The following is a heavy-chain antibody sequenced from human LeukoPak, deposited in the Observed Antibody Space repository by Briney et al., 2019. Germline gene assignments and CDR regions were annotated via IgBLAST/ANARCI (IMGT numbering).Heavy chain of an antibody. J-gene: IGHJ3*01. D-gene: IGHD6-13*01. V-gene: IGHV4-59*01. Sequence: SETLSLICTVSGASITAYYWTSIRQSPDPELEWIVSLSYSGRTDSNPSLKGRVSLSVGPSKSPFSLRLTSVTAADTAIYYCAQQVVGTSNSFDVWGQGTFVAVSS. CDR2: LSYSGRT. CDR1: GASITAYY. CDR3: AQQVVGTSNSFDV.